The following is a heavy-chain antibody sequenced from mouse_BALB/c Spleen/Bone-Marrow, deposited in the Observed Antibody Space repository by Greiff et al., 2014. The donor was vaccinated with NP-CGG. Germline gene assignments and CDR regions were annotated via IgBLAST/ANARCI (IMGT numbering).Heavy chain of an antibody. CDR2: ISNLAYSI. CDR1: GFTFSDYG. CDR3: ARETTRGAMDY. J-gene: IGHJ4*01. Sequence: EVQLVESGGALVQPGGSRKLSCAASGFTFSDYGMAWVRQAPGKGPEWVAFISNLAYSIYYTDTVTGRFTISRENAKNTLYLEMSSLRSEDTAMYYCARETTRGAMDYWGQGTSVTLSS. D-gene: IGHD2-1*01. V-gene: IGHV5-15*02.